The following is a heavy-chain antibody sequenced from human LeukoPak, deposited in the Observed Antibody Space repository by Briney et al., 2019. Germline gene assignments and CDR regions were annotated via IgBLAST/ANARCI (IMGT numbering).Heavy chain of an antibody. V-gene: IGHV3-23*01. CDR3: AKDPQQWLVELDY. Sequence: GGSLRLSCAASRFTFSSYAMSWVRQAPGKGLEWVSAISGSGGSTYYADSVKGRFTISRDNSKNTLYLQMNSLRAEDTAVYYCAKDPQQWLVELDYWGQGTLVTDSS. J-gene: IGHJ4*02. CDR1: RFTFSSYA. D-gene: IGHD6-19*01. CDR2: ISGSGGST.